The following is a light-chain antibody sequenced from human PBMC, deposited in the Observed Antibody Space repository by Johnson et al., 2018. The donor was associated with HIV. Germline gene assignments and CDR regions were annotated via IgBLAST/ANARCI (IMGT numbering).Light chain of an antibody. J-gene: IGLJ1*01. V-gene: IGLV1-51*02. CDR3: GTWDNSLNTGAV. CDR1: SSNIGNNY. Sequence: HSVLTQPPSVSAAPGQKVTISCSGSSSNIGNNYVSWYQQLPGTAPKLLIYENNKRPSGIPDRFSGSKSGTSATLGITGLQTGDEADYYCGTWDNSLNTGAVFGTGTKVTVL. CDR2: ENN.